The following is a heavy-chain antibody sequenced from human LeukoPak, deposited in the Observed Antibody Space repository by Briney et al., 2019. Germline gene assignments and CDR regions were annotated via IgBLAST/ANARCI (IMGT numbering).Heavy chain of an antibody. CDR1: GFTVSSSY. J-gene: IGHJ3*02. CDR3: ARDPRTNAFDI. CDR2: IYSGGST. Sequence: GESLRLSCVASGFTVSSSYMSWVRQAPGKGLEWVSVIYSGGSTYHADSVKGRFTISRDNSKNTLYLQMNSLRAEDTAVYYCARDPRTNAFDIWGQGTMVIVSS. D-gene: IGHD1-1*01. V-gene: IGHV3-66*01.